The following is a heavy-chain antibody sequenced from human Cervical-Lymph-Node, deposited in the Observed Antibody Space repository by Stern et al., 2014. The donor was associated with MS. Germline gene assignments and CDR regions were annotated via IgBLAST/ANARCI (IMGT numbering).Heavy chain of an antibody. CDR2: IYHSGST. D-gene: IGHD5-24*01. J-gene: IGHJ5*02. CDR1: GGSISSSNW. V-gene: IGHV4-4*02. Sequence: VQLVESGPGLVKPSGTLSLTCAVSGGSISSSNWWSWVRQPPGTGLEWLGEIYHSGSTNYNPSLKSRVTISIDKSKNQFSLRLSSLTAADTAVYYCARDWGYSGDWFDPWGQGTLVTVSS. CDR3: ARDWGYSGDWFDP.